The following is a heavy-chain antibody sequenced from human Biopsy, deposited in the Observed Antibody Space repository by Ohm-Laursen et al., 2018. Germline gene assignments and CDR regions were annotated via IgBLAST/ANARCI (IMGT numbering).Heavy chain of an antibody. CDR3: AKGGLSSGPLAY. Sequence: SVKVSCKTSGYTFSNYGINWVRQAPGQGLEWMGWVSAYNGNTYSAQKVQGRVSMTTDTSTTTAYMELRSLRSDDTAVYFCAKGGLSSGPLAYWGQGTLVTVSS. CDR1: GYTFSNYG. V-gene: IGHV1-18*01. J-gene: IGHJ4*02. D-gene: IGHD6-19*01. CDR2: VSAYNGNT.